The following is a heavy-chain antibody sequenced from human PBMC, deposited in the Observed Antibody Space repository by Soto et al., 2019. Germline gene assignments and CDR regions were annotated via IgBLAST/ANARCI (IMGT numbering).Heavy chain of an antibody. CDR3: AKRGDPGYYYYGMDV. J-gene: IGHJ6*02. CDR2: ISGSGGST. D-gene: IGHD3-16*01. Sequence: EVQLLESGGGLVQPGGSLRLSCAASGFTFSSYAMSWVRQAPGKGLEWVSAISGSGGSTYYADSVKGRFTISRDYSKNTLYLQMNSLRAEDTAVYYCAKRGDPGYYYYGMDVWGQGTTVTVSS. V-gene: IGHV3-23*01. CDR1: GFTFSSYA.